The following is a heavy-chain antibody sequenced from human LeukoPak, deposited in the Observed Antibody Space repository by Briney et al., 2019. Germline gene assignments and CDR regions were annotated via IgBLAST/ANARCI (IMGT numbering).Heavy chain of an antibody. J-gene: IGHJ3*02. Sequence: GGSLRLSCAASGFTFSSYAMHWVRQAPGKGLEWVAVISYDGSNKYYADSVKGRFTISRDNSKNTLYLQMNSLRAEDTAVYYCVRGTYYYDSSGYLDAFDIWGQGTMVNVSS. CDR3: VRGTYYYDSSGYLDAFDI. V-gene: IGHV3-30*01. CDR2: ISYDGSNK. D-gene: IGHD3-22*01. CDR1: GFTFSSYA.